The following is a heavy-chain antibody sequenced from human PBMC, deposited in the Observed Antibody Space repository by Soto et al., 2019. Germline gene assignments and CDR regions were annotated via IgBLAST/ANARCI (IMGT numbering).Heavy chain of an antibody. D-gene: IGHD3-3*01. CDR1: GGTFSSYA. CDR3: ARWMEWSGYFYFDY. CDR2: IIPIFGTA. Sequence: ASVKVSCKASGGTFSSYAISWVRQVPGQGLEWMGGIIPIFGTANYAQKFQGRVTITADESTSTAYMELSSLRSEDTAVYYCARWMEWSGYFYFDYWGQGTLVTVSS. V-gene: IGHV1-69*13. J-gene: IGHJ4*01.